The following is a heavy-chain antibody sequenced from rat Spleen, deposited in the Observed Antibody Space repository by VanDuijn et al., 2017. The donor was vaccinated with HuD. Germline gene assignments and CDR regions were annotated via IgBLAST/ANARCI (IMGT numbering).Heavy chain of an antibody. CDR2: ISYDGGST. V-gene: IGHV5-19*01. CDR1: GFTFSNYG. CDR3: TARDY. Sequence: EVQLVESGGGLVQPGRSLKLSCAASGFTFSNYGMHWIRQAPEKGLEWVAYISYDGGSTYYRDSVKGRFTISRDNAKSTLYLQMDSLRSEDTATYYCTARDYWGQGVMVTVSS. J-gene: IGHJ2*01.